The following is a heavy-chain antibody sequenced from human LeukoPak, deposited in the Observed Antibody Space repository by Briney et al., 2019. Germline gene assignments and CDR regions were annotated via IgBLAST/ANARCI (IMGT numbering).Heavy chain of an antibody. D-gene: IGHD6-19*01. J-gene: IGHJ3*02. CDR2: ISWNSGSM. Sequence: GRSLRLSCAASGFTFDDYAMHWVRQAPGKGLEWVSGISWNSGSMDYADSVKGRFTISRDNSKNTLYLQMNSLRAEDTAVYYCAKDKIAVAGSDAFDIWGQGTMVTVSS. CDR3: AKDKIAVAGSDAFDI. V-gene: IGHV3-9*01. CDR1: GFTFDDYA.